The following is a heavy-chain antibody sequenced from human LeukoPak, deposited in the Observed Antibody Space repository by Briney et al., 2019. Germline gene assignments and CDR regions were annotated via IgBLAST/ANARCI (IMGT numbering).Heavy chain of an antibody. CDR2: IYYSGST. Sequence: SETLSLTCTVSGGSISSYYWSWIRQPPGKGLEWIGYIYYSGSTNYNPSLKSRVTISVDTSKNQFSLKLSSVAAADTAVYYCARGRLYSSSWYDYWGQGTLVTVSS. CDR3: ARGRLYSSSWYDY. V-gene: IGHV4-59*01. D-gene: IGHD6-13*01. CDR1: GGSISSYY. J-gene: IGHJ4*02.